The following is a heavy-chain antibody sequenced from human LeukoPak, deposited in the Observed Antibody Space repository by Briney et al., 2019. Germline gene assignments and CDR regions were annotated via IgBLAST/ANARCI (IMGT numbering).Heavy chain of an antibody. J-gene: IGHJ6*02. V-gene: IGHV3-74*01. CDR3: ARGAPGVVEYYYYGMDV. Sequence: GGSLRLSCAASGFTFSSSWMHWVRQAPEKGLVWVSRINSDGSSTSYADSVKGRFTISRDNAKNTLFLQMNSLRAEDTAVYYCARGAPGVVEYYYYGMDVWGQGTTVTVSS. D-gene: IGHD3-3*01. CDR2: INSDGSST. CDR1: GFTFSSSW.